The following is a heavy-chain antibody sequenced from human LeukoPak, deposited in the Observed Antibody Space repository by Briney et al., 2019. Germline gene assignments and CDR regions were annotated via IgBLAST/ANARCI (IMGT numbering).Heavy chain of an antibody. J-gene: IGHJ4*02. CDR2: INHSGST. Sequence: SETLSLTCAVYGGSFSGYYWSWIRQPPGKGLEWIGEINHSGSTNYNPSLKSRVTISVDTSKNQFSLKLSSVTAADTAVYYCARHTEWEPPDYWGQGTLVTVSS. D-gene: IGHD1-26*01. CDR1: GGSFSGYY. V-gene: IGHV4-34*01. CDR3: ARHTEWEPPDY.